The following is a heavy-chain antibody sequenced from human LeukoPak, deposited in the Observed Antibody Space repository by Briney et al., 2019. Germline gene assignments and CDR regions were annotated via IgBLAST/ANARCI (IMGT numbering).Heavy chain of an antibody. CDR2: IYSDGSRT. CDR1: GFTFSSFV. D-gene: IGHD6-19*01. CDR3: VKSPGSGWPV. J-gene: IGHJ4*02. V-gene: IGHV3-64D*06. Sequence: PGGSLRLSCAASGFTFSSFVMHWVRPAPGKGLEYLSAIYSDGSRTYYADSVKGRFTISRDNSKNTLYFEMSSLRVEDTAVYYCVKSPGSGWPVWGQGTLLTVSS.